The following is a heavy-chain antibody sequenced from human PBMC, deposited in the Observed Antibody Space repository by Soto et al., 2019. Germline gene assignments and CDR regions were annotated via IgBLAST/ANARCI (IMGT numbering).Heavy chain of an antibody. Sequence: SETLSLTCTVSGASLFSSFWRCIRLPPGKGLEWIGYSSYSDGFGYSPSLKKRAAISVDPSKKQFSLTLYSLTAADTAVYYCARDRGGFFETRRAFDSWGHGILVT. J-gene: IGHJ4*01. CDR2: SSYSDGF. D-gene: IGHD3-16*01. V-gene: IGHV4-59*01. CDR3: ARDRGGFFETRRAFDS. CDR1: GASLFSSF.